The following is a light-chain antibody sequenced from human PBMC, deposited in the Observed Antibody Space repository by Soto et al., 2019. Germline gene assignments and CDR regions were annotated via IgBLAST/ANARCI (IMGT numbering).Light chain of an antibody. CDR2: AAS. CDR1: QVVANY. J-gene: IGKJ2*01. Sequence: DIQMTPSPSSLSASVGDRVTITCRASQVVANYLAWYQQKPGKVPKLLIYAASTLQSGVPSRFSGSESGTDVTLTISGLQPEDVATYYCQKDNSAPYPFGQGTELEIK. V-gene: IGKV1-27*01. CDR3: QKDNSAPYP.